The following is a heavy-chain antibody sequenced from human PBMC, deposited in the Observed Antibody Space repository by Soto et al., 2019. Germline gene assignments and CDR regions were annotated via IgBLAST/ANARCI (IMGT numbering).Heavy chain of an antibody. CDR2: ISGSGVSK. CDR1: GFIFSSSA. Sequence: GGSLRLSCVVSGFIFSSSAMNWVRQAPGKGLEWVSTISGSGVSKYYADSVKGRFTISRDNSNNTVSLQMNSLRAEDTAVYYCARSGDNYNRLDYWGQGTPVTVSA. CDR3: ARSGDNYNRLDY. V-gene: IGHV3-23*01. D-gene: IGHD1-1*01. J-gene: IGHJ4*02.